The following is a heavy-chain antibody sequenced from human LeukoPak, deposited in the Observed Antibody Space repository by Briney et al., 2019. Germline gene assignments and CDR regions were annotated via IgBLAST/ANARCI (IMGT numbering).Heavy chain of an antibody. Sequence: TSETLSLTCTVSGGSISSYYWSWIRQPPGKGLEWIGYIYYSGSTNYNPSLKSRVTISVDTSKNQFSLKLSSVTAADTAVYYCARVAAGGSYYHYGMDVWGQGTTVTVSS. CDR1: GGSISSYY. CDR2: IYYSGST. J-gene: IGHJ6*02. CDR3: ARVAAGGSYYHYGMDV. V-gene: IGHV4-59*01. D-gene: IGHD2-15*01.